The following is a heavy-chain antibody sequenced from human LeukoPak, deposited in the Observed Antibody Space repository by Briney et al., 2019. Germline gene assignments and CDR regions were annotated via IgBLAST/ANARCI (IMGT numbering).Heavy chain of an antibody. Sequence: SETLSLTCTVSGASFSSGDQYWSWIRQSPGKGLEWIGSIHPSGGLYNNPSLESRVTISIDTSKNQFSLNLNSVTAADTAVYFCSRGLDSRKLGYWGQGTLVTVSS. CDR2: IHPSGGL. V-gene: IGHV4-31*03. D-gene: IGHD3-22*01. CDR1: GASFSSGDQY. J-gene: IGHJ4*02. CDR3: SRGLDSRKLGY.